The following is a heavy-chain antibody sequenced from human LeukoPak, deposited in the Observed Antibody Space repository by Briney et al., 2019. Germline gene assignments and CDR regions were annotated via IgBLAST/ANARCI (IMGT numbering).Heavy chain of an antibody. Sequence: GGSLRLSCAASGFTFSSYSMSWVRQAPGRGLEWVANIKQDGSEKYYVDSVKGRSTISRDNAKNSLYLQMNSLRAEDTAVYCCARVGRGYSYGYWGQGTLVTVSS. CDR3: ARVGRGYSYGY. J-gene: IGHJ4*02. D-gene: IGHD5-18*01. CDR1: GFTFSSYS. CDR2: IKQDGSEK. V-gene: IGHV3-7*01.